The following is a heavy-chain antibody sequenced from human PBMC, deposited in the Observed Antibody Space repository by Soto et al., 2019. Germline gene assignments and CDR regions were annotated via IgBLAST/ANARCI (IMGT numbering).Heavy chain of an antibody. J-gene: IGHJ4*02. CDR3: ARDRIYYYGSGSYYYFDY. V-gene: IGHV3-7*01. Sequence: GGSLRLSCAASGFTFSSYWMSWVRQAPGKGLEWVANIKQDGSEKYYVDSVKGRFTISRDNAKNSLYLQMNSLRAEDTAVYYCARDRIYYYGSGSYYYFDYWGQGTLVTVSS. CDR1: GFTFSSYW. CDR2: IKQDGSEK. D-gene: IGHD3-10*01.